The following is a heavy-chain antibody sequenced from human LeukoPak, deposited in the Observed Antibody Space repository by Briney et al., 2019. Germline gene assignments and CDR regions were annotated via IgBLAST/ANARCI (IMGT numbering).Heavy chain of an antibody. CDR2: FDPEDGET. V-gene: IGHV1-24*01. Sequence: GASVKVSCKVSGYTLTELSMHWVRQPPGKGLEWMGGFDPEDGETIYAQKFQGRVTMTEDTSTDTAYMELSSLRSEDTAVYYCATAFGGYSYGSLWFDPWGRGTLVTVSS. CDR1: GYTLTELS. J-gene: IGHJ5*02. CDR3: ATAFGGYSYGSLWFDP. D-gene: IGHD5-18*01.